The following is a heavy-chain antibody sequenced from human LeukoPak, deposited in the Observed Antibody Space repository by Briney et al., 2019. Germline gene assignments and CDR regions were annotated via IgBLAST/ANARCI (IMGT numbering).Heavy chain of an antibody. CDR3: ARDKWVRVGNSWRHYAMDV. CDR1: GGSIRSDDSY. Sequence: PSQTLSLTCTVSGGSIRSDDSYWTWIRQPPGKGLEWIGYMYYSGSTYYNPSLKTRISISEDTSKNQISLKLTSVTAADTAVYYCARDKWVRVGNSWRHYAMDVWGQGTTVTVSS. V-gene: IGHV4-30-4*08. J-gene: IGHJ6*02. CDR2: MYYSGST. D-gene: IGHD6-13*01.